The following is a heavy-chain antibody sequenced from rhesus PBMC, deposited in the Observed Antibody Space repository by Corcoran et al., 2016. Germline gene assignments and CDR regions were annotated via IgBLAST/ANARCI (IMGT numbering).Heavy chain of an antibody. V-gene: IGHV1S2*01. Sequence: QVQLVQSGDEVKKPGSSVKVSCKASGYTFTDYYMHWVRQAPRQGLEWMGWINPYNGNTKYAQKFQGRVTMTRDTSTSTAYMELSSLRSEDTAVYYCARDSPYRDKYFDLWGPGTPITISS. J-gene: IGHJ2*01. D-gene: IGHD4-23*01. CDR3: ARDSPYRDKYFDL. CDR2: INPYNGNT. CDR1: GYTFTDYY.